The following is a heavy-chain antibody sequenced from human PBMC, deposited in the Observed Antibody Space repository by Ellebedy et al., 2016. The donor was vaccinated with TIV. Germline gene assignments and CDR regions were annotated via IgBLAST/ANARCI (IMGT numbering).Heavy chain of an antibody. Sequence: ASVKVSCKASGYAFTSYYMPWVRQAPGQGLEWMGWINPNSGGTNYAQKFQGRVAMTRDTSINTAYMELSRLRSDDTAVYSCARDGGVGEDWFDPWGQGTLVTVSS. D-gene: IGHD3-10*01. CDR3: ARDGGVGEDWFDP. CDR1: GYAFTSYY. CDR2: INPNSGGT. J-gene: IGHJ5*01. V-gene: IGHV1-2*02.